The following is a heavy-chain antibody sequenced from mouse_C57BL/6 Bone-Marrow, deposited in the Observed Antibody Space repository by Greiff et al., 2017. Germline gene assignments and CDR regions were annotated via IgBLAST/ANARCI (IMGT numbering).Heavy chain of an antibody. CDR1: GYTFTSYW. D-gene: IGHD1-1*01. J-gene: IGHJ3*01. V-gene: IGHV1-5*01. Sequence: VQLQQSGTVLARPGASVKMSCKTSGYTFTSYWMHWVKQRPGQGLEWIGAIYPGNSDTSYNQKFKGKAKLTAVTSASTAYMALSSLTNEDSAVYYCTRCFYYYGSRGFAYWGQGTLVTVSA. CDR2: IYPGNSDT. CDR3: TRCFYYYGSRGFAY.